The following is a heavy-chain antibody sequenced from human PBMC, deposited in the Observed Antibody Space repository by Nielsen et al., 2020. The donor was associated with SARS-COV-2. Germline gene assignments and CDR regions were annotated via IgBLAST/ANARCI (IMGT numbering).Heavy chain of an antibody. J-gene: IGHJ4*02. CDR1: GFTFSSYS. CDR2: ISSSSSYI. V-gene: IGHV3-21*01. CDR3: ARGLEAYSSSWLG. Sequence: GVLKISCAASGFTFSSYSMNWVRQAPGKGLEWVSSISSSSSYIYYADSVKGRFTISRDNAKNSLYLQMNSLRAEDTAVYYCARGLEAYSSSWLGWGQGTLVTVSS. D-gene: IGHD6-13*01.